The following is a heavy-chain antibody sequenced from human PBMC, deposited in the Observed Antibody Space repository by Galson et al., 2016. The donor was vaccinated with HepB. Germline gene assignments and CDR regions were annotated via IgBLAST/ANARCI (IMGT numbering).Heavy chain of an antibody. V-gene: IGHV5-51*01. CDR3: ARQGDSGWSPLDS. CDR2: IYPGDSDT. J-gene: IGHJ4*02. CDR1: GYSFTNYW. Sequence: QSGAEVKKPGGSLKISCKTFGYSFTNYWIGWVRQMPGKGLEWMGIIYPGDSDTRYSPSFQGQVTISADRSISTAYLQWSSLKASDTAMYYCARQGDSGWSPLDSWGQGTLVTVSS. D-gene: IGHD6-19*01.